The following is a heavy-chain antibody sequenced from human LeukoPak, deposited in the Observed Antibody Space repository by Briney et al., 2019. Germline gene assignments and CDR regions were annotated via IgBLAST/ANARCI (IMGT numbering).Heavy chain of an antibody. Sequence: PSETLSLTCTVSGGSISSGGYYWSWIRQPPGKGLEWIGYIYYSGSTNYNPSLKSRVTISVDTSKNQFSLKLSSVTAADTAVYYCARGGYCSSTSCYHFDYWGQGTLVTVSS. V-gene: IGHV4-61*08. J-gene: IGHJ4*02. CDR2: IYYSGST. CDR1: GGSISSGGYY. D-gene: IGHD2-2*01. CDR3: ARGGYCSSTSCYHFDY.